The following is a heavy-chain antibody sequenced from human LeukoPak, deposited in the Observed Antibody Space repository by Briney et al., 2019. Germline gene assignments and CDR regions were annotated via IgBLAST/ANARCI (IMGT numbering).Heavy chain of an antibody. CDR3: ARLGYCSGGVCYYFDY. CDR2: IYYSGST. Sequence: SETLSLTCTVSGGSISSYYWSWIRQPPGKGLEWIEYIYYSGSTNYNPSLKSRVTISVDTSKNQFSLKLSSVTAADTAVYYCARLGYCSGGVCYYFDYWGQGALVTVSS. J-gene: IGHJ4*02. CDR1: GGSISSYY. D-gene: IGHD2-15*01. V-gene: IGHV4-59*08.